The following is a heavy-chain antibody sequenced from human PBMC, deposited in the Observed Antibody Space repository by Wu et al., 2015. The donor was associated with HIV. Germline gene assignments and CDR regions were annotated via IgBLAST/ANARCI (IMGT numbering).Heavy chain of an antibody. J-gene: IGHJ3*02. CDR1: GGTFSSYA. CDR2: IIPIFGTA. Sequence: QVQLVQSGAEVKKPGSSVKVSCKASGGTFSSYAISWVRQAPGQGLEWMGRIIPIFGTANYAQKFQGRITISADASTTTVYMDLSSLKSEDTAVYYCARGAVKDAFHIWGQGTMVTVTS. CDR3: ARGAVKDAFHI. V-gene: IGHV1-69*13.